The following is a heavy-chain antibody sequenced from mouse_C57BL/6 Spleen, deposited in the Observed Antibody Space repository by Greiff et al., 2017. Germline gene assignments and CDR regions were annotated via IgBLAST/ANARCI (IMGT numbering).Heavy chain of an antibody. J-gene: IGHJ2*01. CDR2: IRSKSNNYAT. V-gene: IGHV10-1*01. Sequence: EVNVVESGGGLVQPKGSLKLSCAASGFSFNTYAMNWVRQAPGKGLEWVARIRSKSNNYATYYADSVKDRFTISRDDSESMLYLQMNNLKTEDTAMYYCVRNWDYFDDWGQGTTLTVSS. D-gene: IGHD4-1*01. CDR3: VRNWDYFDD. CDR1: GFSFNTYA.